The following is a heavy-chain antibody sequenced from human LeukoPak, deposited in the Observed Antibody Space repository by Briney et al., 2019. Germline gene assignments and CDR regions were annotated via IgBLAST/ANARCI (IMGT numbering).Heavy chain of an antibody. D-gene: IGHD3-22*01. CDR1: GFTFNIYN. CDR3: ARHVVVINAFDI. V-gene: IGHV3-21*01. J-gene: IGHJ3*02. CDR2: ISSSSSYI. Sequence: GGSLRLFCSASGFTFNIYNMNWVPQSPGEGVEGVSSISSSSSYIYYADSVKGRFTISRDNAKNSLYLQMNSLRAEDTAVYYCARHVVVINAFDIWGQGTMVTVSS.